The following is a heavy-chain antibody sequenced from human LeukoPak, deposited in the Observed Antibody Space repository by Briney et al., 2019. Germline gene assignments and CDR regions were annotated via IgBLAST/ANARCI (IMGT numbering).Heavy chain of an antibody. CDR2: MDPNSGNT. Sequence: ASVKVSCKASGYTFTGYYMHWVRQAPGQGLEWMGWMDPNSGNTGYAQKFQGRVTITRNTSISTAYMELSSLRSEDTAVYYCARNMVRGVIITHDAFDIWGQGTMVTVSS. CDR3: ARNMVRGVIITHDAFDI. J-gene: IGHJ3*02. CDR1: GYTFTGYY. V-gene: IGHV1-8*03. D-gene: IGHD3-10*01.